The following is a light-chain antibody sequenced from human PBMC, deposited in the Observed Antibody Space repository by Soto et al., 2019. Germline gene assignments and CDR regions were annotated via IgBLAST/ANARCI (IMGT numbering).Light chain of an antibody. CDR2: GTS. CDR3: QQYGVSPIT. J-gene: IGKJ5*01. CDR1: QSVKSSY. Sequence: EIVLTQSPGTLSLSPGERASLPCRASQSVKSSYLAWYQHKPGQAPRLLIYGTSSRATGIPDRFSGSGFGTDFTLTISRLEPEDFAVYYCQQYGVSPITFGQGTRLEIK. V-gene: IGKV3-20*01.